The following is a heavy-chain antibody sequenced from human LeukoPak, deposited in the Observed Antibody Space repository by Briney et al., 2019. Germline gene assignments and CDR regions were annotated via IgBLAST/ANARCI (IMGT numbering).Heavy chain of an antibody. J-gene: IGHJ5*02. CDR1: GYSISSGYF. CDR3: ARIYSSSWFLNWFDL. CDR2: IYHSGST. Sequence: PSETLSLTCTVSGYSISSGYFWGWIRQPPGKGLECIGTIYHSGSTYYNPSLKSRVTISVDTSKNQFSLKLNSVTAADTAVYYCARIYSSSWFLNWFDLWGQGTLVTVSS. V-gene: IGHV4-38-2*02. D-gene: IGHD6-13*01.